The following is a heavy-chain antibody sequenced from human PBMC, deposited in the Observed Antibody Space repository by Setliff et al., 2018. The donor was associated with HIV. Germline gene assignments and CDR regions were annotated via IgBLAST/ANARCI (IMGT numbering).Heavy chain of an antibody. CDR1: GYTFTGYY. V-gene: IGHV1-2*06. CDR3: ARRGYSRPLNYYYYYMDV. J-gene: IGHJ6*03. D-gene: IGHD5-12*01. CDR2: INPNSGGT. Sequence: ASVKVSCKASGYTFTGYYMHWVRQAPGQGLEWMGRINPNSGGTNYAQKFQGRVTMTMDTSISTAYMELSRLRSDDTAVYYCARRGYSRPLNYYYYYMDVWGKGTTVTVSS.